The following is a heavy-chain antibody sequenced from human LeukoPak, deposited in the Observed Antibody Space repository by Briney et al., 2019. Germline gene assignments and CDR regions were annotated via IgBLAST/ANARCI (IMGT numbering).Heavy chain of an antibody. J-gene: IGHJ4*02. CDR3: ARVQTNYFDY. CDR1: GIPFSDYY. CDR2: ISSSVIT. Sequence: GGSLRLSCVVSGIPFSDYYMNWVRQAPGKGLEWVSYISSSVITYYADSVKGRFTISRDNAKNSLFLQMNSLRVEDTAVYYCARVQTNYFDYWGQGTLVTVSS. V-gene: IGHV3-69-1*02.